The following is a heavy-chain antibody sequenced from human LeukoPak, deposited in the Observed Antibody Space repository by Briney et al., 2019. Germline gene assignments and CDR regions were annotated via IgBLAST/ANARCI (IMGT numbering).Heavy chain of an antibody. V-gene: IGHV4-59*12. CDR3: ARDPAGRAFDI. CDR1: GGSISSYY. J-gene: IGHJ3*02. D-gene: IGHD3-10*01. CDR2: IYYSGST. Sequence: PSETLSLTCTVSGGSISSYYWSWIRQPPGKGLEWIGYIYYSGSTNYNPSLKSRVTISVDTSKNQFSLKLSSVTAADTAVYYCARDPAGRAFDIWGQGTMVTVSS.